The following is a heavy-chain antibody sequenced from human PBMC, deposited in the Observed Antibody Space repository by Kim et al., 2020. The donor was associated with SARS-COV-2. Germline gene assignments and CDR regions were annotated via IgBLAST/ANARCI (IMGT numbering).Heavy chain of an antibody. Sequence: GGSLRLSCAASGFTFSSYAMHWVRQAPGKGLEWVAVISYDGSNKYYADSVKGRFTISRDNSKNTLYLQMNSLRAEDTAVYYCARDSKYYYVSGTQGWFDP. D-gene: IGHD3-10*01. CDR3: ARDSKYYYVSGTQGWFDP. J-gene: IGHJ5*02. CDR2: ISYDGSNK. V-gene: IGHV3-30*04. CDR1: GFTFSSYA.